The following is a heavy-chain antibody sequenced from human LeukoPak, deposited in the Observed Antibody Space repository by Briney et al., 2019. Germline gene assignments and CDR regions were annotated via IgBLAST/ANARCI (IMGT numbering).Heavy chain of an antibody. D-gene: IGHD3-22*01. CDR1: GGTFSSFA. J-gene: IGHJ4*02. Sequence: GASVKVSCKASGGTFSSFAISWVRQAPGQGLEWMGGSIPLFGTAHYAQKFQGRVTITADKSTSTAYMELSSLRSEDTAVYYCASQARGIVVVKPFDYWGQGTLVTVSS. CDR2: SIPLFGTA. CDR3: ASQARGIVVVKPFDY. V-gene: IGHV1-69*06.